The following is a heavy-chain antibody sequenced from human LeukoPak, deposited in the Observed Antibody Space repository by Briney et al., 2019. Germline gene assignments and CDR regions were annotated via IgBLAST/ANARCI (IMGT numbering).Heavy chain of an antibody. CDR1: GYTFTVYY. CDR3: ARDGPSHVWGSHNYYYYYMDV. CDR2: INPNSGGT. J-gene: IGHJ6*03. Sequence: ASVTLCCTSSGYTFTVYYMHLVRQAPAQGLERKGWINPNSGGTNYAQKFQGRVTMTRDTSISTAYMELSRLRSDDTAVYYCARDGPSHVWGSHNYYYYYMDVWGKGTTVTISS. V-gene: IGHV1-2*02. D-gene: IGHD3-16*01.